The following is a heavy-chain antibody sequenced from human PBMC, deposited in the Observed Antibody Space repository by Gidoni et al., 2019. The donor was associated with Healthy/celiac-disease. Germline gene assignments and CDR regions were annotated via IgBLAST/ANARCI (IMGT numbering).Heavy chain of an antibody. V-gene: IGHV3-21*01. D-gene: IGHD2-8*01. CDR2: ISSSSSYI. CDR1: GFTFSSYS. CDR3: AREHGYATLLYYYYGMDV. Sequence: EVQLVESGGGLVKPGGSLRLSCAASGFTFSSYSMNWVRQAPGKGLEWVSSISSSSSYIYYADSVKGRFTISRDNAKNSLYLQMNSLRAEDTAVYYCAREHGYATLLYYYYGMDVWGQGTTVTVSS. J-gene: IGHJ6*02.